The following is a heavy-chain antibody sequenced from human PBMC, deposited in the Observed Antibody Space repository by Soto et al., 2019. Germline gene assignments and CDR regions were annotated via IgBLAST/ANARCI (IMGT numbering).Heavy chain of an antibody. D-gene: IGHD5-18*01. J-gene: IGHJ4*02. Sequence: GGSLRLSCAASGFTFSNYGMHWVRQAPGKGLEWVAVISYDGSNKYYADSVKGRFTISRDNSKNTLYLQMNSLRAEDTAVYYCAKDLRSYGQYYFDYWGQGTLVTVSS. CDR1: GFTFSNYG. CDR3: AKDLRSYGQYYFDY. CDR2: ISYDGSNK. V-gene: IGHV3-30*18.